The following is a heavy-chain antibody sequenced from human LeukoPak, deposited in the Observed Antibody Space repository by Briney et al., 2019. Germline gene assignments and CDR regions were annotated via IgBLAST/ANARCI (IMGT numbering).Heavy chain of an antibody. CDR1: GYTFTGYY. V-gene: IGHV1-2*02. D-gene: IGHD3-16*02. J-gene: IGHJ4*02. CDR2: INPSSGGP. CDR3: ARVLRSGTIVTPLFAY. Sequence: ASVKVSCKASGYTFTGYYIHWVRQAPGQGLEWMGWINPSSGGPNYAQKFQGRVTMTRDTPLRTAYMELSSLRSDDTAVYYCARVLRSGTIVTPLFAYWGQGTLVTVST.